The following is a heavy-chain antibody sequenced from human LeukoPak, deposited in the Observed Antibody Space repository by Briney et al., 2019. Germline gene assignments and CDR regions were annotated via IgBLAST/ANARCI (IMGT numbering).Heavy chain of an antibody. CDR1: GYTFTGYY. CDR2: INPNSGGT. Sequence: ASVKVSCKASGYTFTGYYMHWVRQAPGQGLEWMGWINPNSGGTNYAQKFQGRVTMTRDTSISTAYMELSRLRSDDTAVYYCARDSSMSAGTGFDYWGQGTLVTVSS. J-gene: IGHJ4*02. V-gene: IGHV1-2*02. D-gene: IGHD6-13*01. CDR3: ARDSSMSAGTGFDY.